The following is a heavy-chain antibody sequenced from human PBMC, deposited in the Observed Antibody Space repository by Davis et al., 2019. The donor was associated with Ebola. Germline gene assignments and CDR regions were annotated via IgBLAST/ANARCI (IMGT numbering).Heavy chain of an antibody. V-gene: IGHV4-30-4*02. J-gene: IGHJ4*02. D-gene: IGHD6-19*01. Sequence: PSETLSLTCTVSGGSISSGDYYWSWIRQPPGKGLEWIGYIYYSGSTYYNPSLKSRVTISVDTSKNQFSLKLSSVTAADTAVYYCAREEVEIESGSGWYGENWGQGTLVTVSS. CDR1: GGSISSGDYY. CDR2: IYYSGST. CDR3: AREEVEIESGSGWYGEN.